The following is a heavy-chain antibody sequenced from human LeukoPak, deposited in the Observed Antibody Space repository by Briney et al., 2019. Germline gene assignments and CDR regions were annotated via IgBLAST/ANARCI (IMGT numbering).Heavy chain of an antibody. V-gene: IGHV3-30*18. Sequence: GRSLRLSCAASGFTFSFYGMHWVRQAPGKGLEWVAIISNDGSNKYYADSVKGRFTNSRDNFRNTFYLEMNSLRAEGTAVYYCTKDRPSDSGYDWAFDYWGQGTLVTVSS. CDR2: ISNDGSNK. CDR1: GFTFSFYG. CDR3: TKDRPSDSGYDWAFDY. J-gene: IGHJ4*02. D-gene: IGHD5-12*01.